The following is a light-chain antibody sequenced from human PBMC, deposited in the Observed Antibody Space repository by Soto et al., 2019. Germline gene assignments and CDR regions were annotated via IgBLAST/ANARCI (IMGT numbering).Light chain of an antibody. J-gene: IGLJ1*01. CDR3: CSYAGGYSYV. CDR2: DVS. Sequence: QSVLTQPRSMSGSPGQSVTISCNGTSSDVGGYNYVSWYQQHPGKAPKLMIYDVSKRPSGVPDRFSGSKSGNTASLTISGLQAEDEADYYCCSYAGGYSYVFGTGTKLTVL. V-gene: IGLV2-11*01. CDR1: SSDVGGYNY.